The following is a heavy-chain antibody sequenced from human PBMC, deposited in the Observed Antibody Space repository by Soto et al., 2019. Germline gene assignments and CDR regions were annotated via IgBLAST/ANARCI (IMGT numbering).Heavy chain of an antibody. J-gene: IGHJ4*02. Sequence: QVQLVESGGGVVQPGRSLRLSCSASGFNFGHYAMHWVRQAPGKGLEWVAALSFDRSNEYYAASLRGRFTIPRDNSKNTLYLQMNSLRDEDTAVNYCARIEYSFGTPFLDYWGQGTLVTVSS. V-gene: IGHV3-30-3*01. CDR3: ARIEYSFGTPFLDY. CDR1: GFNFGHYA. D-gene: IGHD3-16*01. CDR2: LSFDRSNE.